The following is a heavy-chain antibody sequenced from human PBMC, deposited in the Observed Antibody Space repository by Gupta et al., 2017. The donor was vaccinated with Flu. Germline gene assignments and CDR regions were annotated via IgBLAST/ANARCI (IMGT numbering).Heavy chain of an antibody. D-gene: IGHD6-13*01. V-gene: IGHV3-30*18. J-gene: IGHJ4*02. CDR2: ISYDGSNK. CDR3: AKDSDSSWYGGVDY. CDR1: GFTFSSYG. Sequence: QVQLVESGGGVVQPGRSLRLSCAASGFTFSSYGMHWVRQAPGKGLEWVAVISYDGSNKYYADSVKGRFTISRDNSKNTLYLQMNSLRAEDTAVYYCAKDSDSSWYGGVDYWGQGTLVTVSS.